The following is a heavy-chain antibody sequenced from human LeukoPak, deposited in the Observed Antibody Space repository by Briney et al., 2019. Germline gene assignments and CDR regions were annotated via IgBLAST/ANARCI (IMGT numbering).Heavy chain of an antibody. CDR3: ARDMPYSGSYDY. V-gene: IGHV1-2*02. Sequence: GASVKVSCKASGYTFTGYYMHWVRQAPGQGLGWMGWINPNSGGTNYAQKFQGRVTMTRDTSISTAYMELSRLRSDDTAVYYCARDMPYSGSYDYWGQGTLVTVSS. CDR1: GYTFTGYY. CDR2: INPNSGGT. J-gene: IGHJ4*02. D-gene: IGHD1-26*01.